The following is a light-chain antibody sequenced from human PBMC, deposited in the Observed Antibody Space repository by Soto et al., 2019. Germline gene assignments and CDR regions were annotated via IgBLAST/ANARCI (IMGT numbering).Light chain of an antibody. CDR3: QPTYSTWT. Sequence: IQMTQSPSSLSASVGDRVTITCRASQTVRRYLNWYQQKPGNAPKLLLYAVSTLQNGVPSRFSGSGAGTDFTLTISTLQTADFATYYCQPTYSTWTFGQGTKVDI. J-gene: IGKJ1*01. CDR1: QTVRRY. CDR2: AVS. V-gene: IGKV1-39*01.